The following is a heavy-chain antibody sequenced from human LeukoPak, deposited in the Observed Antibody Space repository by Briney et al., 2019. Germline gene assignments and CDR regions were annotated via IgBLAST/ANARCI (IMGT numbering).Heavy chain of an antibody. CDR1: GGSIRSYY. D-gene: IGHD1-26*01. J-gene: IGHJ4*02. CDR3: ARAAYSGSYHSDY. Sequence: PSETLSLTCTVSGGSIRSYYWSWIRQPPGEGLEWIGYIYYSGSTNYNPSLKSRVTISVDTSKNQFSLKLSSVTAADTAVYYCARAAYSGSYHSDYWGQGTLVTVSS. CDR2: IYYSGST. V-gene: IGHV4-59*01.